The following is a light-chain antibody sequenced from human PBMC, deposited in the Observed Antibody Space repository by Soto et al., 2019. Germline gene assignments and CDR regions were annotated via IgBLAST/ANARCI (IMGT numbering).Light chain of an antibody. CDR3: AAWDDSLKGVV. V-gene: IGLV1-44*01. Sequence: QSVLTQPPSASGTPGQRFTISCSGSSSNIGSNSVNWYQQLPGTAPKLLMYSSNQRPSGVPDRFSGSKSGTSASLAISGLQSEDEADYYCAAWDDSLKGVVFGGGTKLTV. CDR1: SSNIGSNS. J-gene: IGLJ2*01. CDR2: SSN.